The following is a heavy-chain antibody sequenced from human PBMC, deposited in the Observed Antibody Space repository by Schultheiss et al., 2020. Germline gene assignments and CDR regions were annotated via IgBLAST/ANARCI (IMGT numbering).Heavy chain of an antibody. J-gene: IGHJ6*03. CDR1: GGSFSGYY. V-gene: IGHV4-34*01. D-gene: IGHD3-3*01. CDR2: INHSGST. Sequence: SQPLSLTCAVYGGSFSGYYWSWIRQPPGKGLEWIGEINHSGSTNYNPSLKSRVTMSVDTSKNQFSLKLRSVTAADTAVYYCARNDFWSGALGYYYMDVWGKGTTVTVSS. CDR3: ARNDFWSGALGYYYMDV.